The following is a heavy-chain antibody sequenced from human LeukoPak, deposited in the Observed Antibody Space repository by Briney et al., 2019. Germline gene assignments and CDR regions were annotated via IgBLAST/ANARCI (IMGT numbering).Heavy chain of an antibody. CDR3: ARGIAVAGTLDAFDI. J-gene: IGHJ3*02. Sequence: PSETLSLTCTVSGGSISTYFWSWIRQPPGKGLEWIGYIYYSGSTNYNPSLKSRVTISLDTSKNQFSLKLSSVTAADTAVYYCARGIAVAGTLDAFDIWGQGTMVTVSS. CDR1: GGSISTYF. V-gene: IGHV4-59*01. CDR2: IYYSGST. D-gene: IGHD6-19*01.